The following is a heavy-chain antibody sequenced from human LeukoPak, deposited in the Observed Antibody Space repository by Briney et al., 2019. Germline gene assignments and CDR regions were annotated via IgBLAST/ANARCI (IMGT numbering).Heavy chain of an antibody. V-gene: IGHV1-2*02. CDR2: INPNSGGT. D-gene: IGHD6-19*01. Sequence: GASVKVSCKASGYTFTGYYMHWVRQAPGQGLEWMGWINPNSGGTNYAQKFQGGVTMTRDTSISTAYMELSRLRSDDTAVYYCARDYVAVALRMYNWFDHWGQGTLVTVSS. J-gene: IGHJ5*02. CDR3: ARDYVAVALRMYNWFDH. CDR1: GYTFTGYY.